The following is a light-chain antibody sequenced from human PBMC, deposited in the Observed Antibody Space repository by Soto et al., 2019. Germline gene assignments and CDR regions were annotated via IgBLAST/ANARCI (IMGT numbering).Light chain of an antibody. CDR3: AAWDDSLSGYV. J-gene: IGLJ1*01. V-gene: IGLV1-47*01. CDR2: RNN. Sequence: QSVLTQPPSASGTPGQRVTISCSGSSSNIGSNYVYWYQQLPGTAPKLLIYRNNQRPSGVPDRFSGSKSGTSASLAISGLRSEDEADYYCAAWDDSLSGYVFGTGTKPTVL. CDR1: SSNIGSNY.